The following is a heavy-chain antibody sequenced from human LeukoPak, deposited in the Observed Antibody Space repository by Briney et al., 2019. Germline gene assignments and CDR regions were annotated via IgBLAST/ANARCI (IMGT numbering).Heavy chain of an antibody. J-gene: IGHJ3*02. Sequence: GSSVKVSCKASGGTFSSYAISWVRQAPGQGLEWMGRIIPILGIANYAQKFQGRVTITRDTSASTAYMELSSLRSEDTAVYYCARDLYNAFDIWGQGTMVTVSS. CDR2: IIPILGIA. D-gene: IGHD2-2*02. V-gene: IGHV1-69*04. CDR1: GGTFSSYA. CDR3: ARDLYNAFDI.